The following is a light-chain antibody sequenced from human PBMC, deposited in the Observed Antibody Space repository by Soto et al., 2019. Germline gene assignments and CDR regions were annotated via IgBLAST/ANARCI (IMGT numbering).Light chain of an antibody. Sequence: NALTHSPATLSLSTLYRSTLXCMASHSVSNSNLNWYQQKAGQAPRLLIYGASTRATGIPARFSGSGSGTDFTLTISRLEPEDFALYFCQQYGSSAPITFGQGTRLEIK. J-gene: IGKJ5*01. V-gene: IGKV3-20*01. CDR1: HSVSNSN. CDR3: QQYGSSAPIT. CDR2: GAS.